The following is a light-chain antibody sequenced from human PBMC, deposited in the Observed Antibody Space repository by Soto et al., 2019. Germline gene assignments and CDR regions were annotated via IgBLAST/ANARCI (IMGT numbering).Light chain of an antibody. Sequence: EIVMTQSPATLSVSPGERATLSCMASQSVSGNLAWYQQKPGQTPRLLIYGASTRATGGPDRFTGRGAGTEFTLTISSLQAEDFAVYYCQQYNGWPPWTFGQGTRVEIK. CDR2: GAS. J-gene: IGKJ1*01. CDR1: QSVSGN. V-gene: IGKV3-15*01. CDR3: QQYNGWPPWT.